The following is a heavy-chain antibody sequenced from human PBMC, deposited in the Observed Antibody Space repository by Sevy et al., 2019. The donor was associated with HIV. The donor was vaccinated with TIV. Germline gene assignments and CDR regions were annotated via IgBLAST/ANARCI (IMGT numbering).Heavy chain of an antibody. CDR2: IYHSGNT. J-gene: IGHJ3*02. CDR1: GYSISSDDY. D-gene: IGHD1-7*01. CDR3: ARTLRGNFETRATAFNI. Sequence: SETLSLTCAVSGYSISSDDYWVWIRQPPGKGLEWIGNIYHSGNTYHNPSLKSRVTMSLDTSMNQFSLRLTSVTAADTAVYYCARTLRGNFETRATAFNIWGQGTMVTVSS. V-gene: IGHV4-38-2*01.